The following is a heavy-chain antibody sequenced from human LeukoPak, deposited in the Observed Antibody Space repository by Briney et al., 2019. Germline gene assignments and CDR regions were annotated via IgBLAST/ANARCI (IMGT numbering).Heavy chain of an antibody. V-gene: IGHV4-4*07. CDR2: IYTSGNT. Sequence: SETLSLTCTVSGGSISTYYWSWIRQPAGKGLEWIGLIYTSGNTNYNPSLKSRVAISVDKSKNQFSLKLSSATAADTAVYYCAKHTHSGYDLSHWGQGTLVTVSS. D-gene: IGHD5-12*01. J-gene: IGHJ4*02. CDR1: GGSISTYY. CDR3: AKHTHSGYDLSH.